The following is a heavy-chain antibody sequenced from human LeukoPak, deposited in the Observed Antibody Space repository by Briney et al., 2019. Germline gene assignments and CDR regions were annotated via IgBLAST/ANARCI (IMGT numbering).Heavy chain of an antibody. V-gene: IGHV3-74*01. Sequence: GGSLRLSCAASGFTFSSYWMHWVRQAPGKGLVWVSRINGDGSTTSYADSVKGRFTISRDNAKNTLYLQMNSLRAEVTAVYYCARHLNYYLDYWGQGTLVTVSS. CDR1: GFTFSSYW. J-gene: IGHJ4*02. CDR3: ARHLNYYLDY. D-gene: IGHD3-10*01. CDR2: INGDGSTT.